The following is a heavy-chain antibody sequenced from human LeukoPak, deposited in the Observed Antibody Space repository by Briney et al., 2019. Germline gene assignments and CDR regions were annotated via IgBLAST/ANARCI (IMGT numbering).Heavy chain of an antibody. Sequence: GGSLRLSCAASGFTFSSYGMHWVRQAPGKGLEWVAVISYDGSNKYYADSVKGRLTISRDNSKNTLHLQMNSLRAEDTAVYYCAKDMAMYSSGWHPPYDYWGQGTLVTVSS. J-gene: IGHJ4*02. CDR1: GFTFSSYG. CDR2: ISYDGSNK. V-gene: IGHV3-30*18. D-gene: IGHD6-19*01. CDR3: AKDMAMYSSGWHPPYDY.